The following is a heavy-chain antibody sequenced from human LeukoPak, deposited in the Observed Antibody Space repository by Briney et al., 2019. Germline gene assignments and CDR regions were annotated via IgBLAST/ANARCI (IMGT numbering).Heavy chain of an antibody. CDR3: ARGGSYYDSSGYYYNY. CDR1: GFTFSSYS. CDR2: ISSSSSYI. D-gene: IGHD3-22*01. V-gene: IGHV3-21*01. Sequence: GGSLRLSCAASGFTFSSYSMNWVRQAPGKGLEWVSSISSSSSYIYYADSVKGRFTISRDNAKNSLYLQMNSLRAEDTAVYYCARGGSYYDSSGYYYNYWGQGTLVTVSS. J-gene: IGHJ4*02.